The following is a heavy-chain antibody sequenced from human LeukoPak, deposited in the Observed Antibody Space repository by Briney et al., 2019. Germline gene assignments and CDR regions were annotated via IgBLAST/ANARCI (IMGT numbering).Heavy chain of an antibody. D-gene: IGHD2/OR15-2a*01. CDR2: INPNSGDT. CDR3: ALSIRTYYFDY. J-gene: IGHJ4*02. Sequence: GASVKVSCKTSGYTFSDYYIHWIRQAPGQGLEWVGWINPNSGDTDYAQKFQGRVTVTRDTSISTAYMELGRLRSDDTAVYYCALSIRTYYFDYWGQGTLVTVSS. CDR1: GYTFSDYY. V-gene: IGHV1-2*02.